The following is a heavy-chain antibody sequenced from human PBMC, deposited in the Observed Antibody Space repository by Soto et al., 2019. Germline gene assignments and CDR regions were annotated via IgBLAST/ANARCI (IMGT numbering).Heavy chain of an antibody. D-gene: IGHD1-7*01. V-gene: IGHV1-2*02. CDR2: INPNSGGT. CDR1: GYTFTGYY. Sequence: QVQLVQSGAEVKKPGASVKVSCKASGYTFTGYYMHWVRQAPGRGLEWMGWINPNSGGTNYAQKFQGRVTMTRDTSISTAYMELSRLRSDDTAVYYCARVGWNYGGNGQEATFDYWGQGTLVTVSS. CDR3: ARVGWNYGGNGQEATFDY. J-gene: IGHJ4*02.